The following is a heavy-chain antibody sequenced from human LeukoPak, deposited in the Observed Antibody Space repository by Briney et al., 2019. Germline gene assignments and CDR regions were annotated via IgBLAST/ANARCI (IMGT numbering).Heavy chain of an antibody. V-gene: IGHV4-59*01. D-gene: IGHD3-16*02. J-gene: IGHJ4*02. CDR2: TYYSGST. CDR3: ARGIRAQAAGGLSFQYYFDY. CDR1: GGSISSYY. Sequence: PSGTLSLTCTVSGGSISSYYWSWIRQPPGKGLEWIGYTYYSGSTNYNPSLKSRVTISVDTSKNQFSLKLSSVTAADTAVYYCARGIRAQAAGGLSFQYYFDYWGQGTLVTVSS.